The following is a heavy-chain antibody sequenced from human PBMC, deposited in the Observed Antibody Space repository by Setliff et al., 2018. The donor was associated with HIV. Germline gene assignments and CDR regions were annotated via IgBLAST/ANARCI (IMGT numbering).Heavy chain of an antibody. CDR2: ISYDGSRT. CDR1: GFIFSSYA. J-gene: IGHJ4*02. Sequence: GGSLRLSCAASGFIFSSYAMHWVRQAPGKGLEWVSVISYDGSRTHYADSVKGRFTISRDNSKNTLYLQLNSLRREDTAVYYCVRDQNTPSRCRSKTCINPGDYWGLGTLVTVSS. D-gene: IGHD2-2*01. V-gene: IGHV3-30*01. CDR3: VRDQNTPSRCRSKTCINPGDY.